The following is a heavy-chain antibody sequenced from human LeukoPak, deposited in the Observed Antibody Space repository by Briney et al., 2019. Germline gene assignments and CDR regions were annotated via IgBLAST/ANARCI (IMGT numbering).Heavy chain of an antibody. V-gene: IGHV4-30-2*01. CDR1: GGSISSGGYS. J-gene: IGHJ4*02. CDR3: ARGGLGFRLVHAIGPYFDY. D-gene: IGHD3-10*01. Sequence: SETLSLTCAVSGGSISSGGYSWSWIRQPPGKGLEWIGYINHSGSTNYNPSLKSRVTISVDTSKNQFSLKLSSVTAADTAVYYCARGGLGFRLVHAIGPYFDYWGRGTLVTVSS. CDR2: INHSGST.